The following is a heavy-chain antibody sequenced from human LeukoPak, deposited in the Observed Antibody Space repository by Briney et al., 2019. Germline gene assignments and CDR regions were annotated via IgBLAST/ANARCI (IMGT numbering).Heavy chain of an antibody. Sequence: SETLSLTCTVSGYSISSAYYWGWIRQPPGKGLEWIGSVYHSGSTHYNPSLKSRVTISIDTSKNQFSLKLSSVTAADTAAYHCARLKHSSGYYHPPQSKYYYYMDVWGKGTTVTVSS. CDR1: GYSISSAYY. V-gene: IGHV4-38-2*02. J-gene: IGHJ6*03. D-gene: IGHD3-22*01. CDR2: VYHSGST. CDR3: ARLKHSSGYYHPPQSKYYYYMDV.